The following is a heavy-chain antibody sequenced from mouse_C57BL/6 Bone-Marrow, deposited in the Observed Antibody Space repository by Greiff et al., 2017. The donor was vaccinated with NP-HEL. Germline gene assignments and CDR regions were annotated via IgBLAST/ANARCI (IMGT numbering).Heavy chain of an antibody. CDR1: GYSFTGYY. CDR2: INPSTGGT. D-gene: IGHD1-1*01. J-gene: IGHJ1*03. V-gene: IGHV1-42*01. Sequence: VHVKQSGPELVKPGASVKISCKASGYSFTGYYMNWVKQSPEKSLEWIGEINPSTGGTTYNQKFKAKATLTVDKSSSTAYMQLKSLTSEDSAVYYCARTNHYYGSSYWYFDVWGTGTTVTVSS. CDR3: ARTNHYYGSSYWYFDV.